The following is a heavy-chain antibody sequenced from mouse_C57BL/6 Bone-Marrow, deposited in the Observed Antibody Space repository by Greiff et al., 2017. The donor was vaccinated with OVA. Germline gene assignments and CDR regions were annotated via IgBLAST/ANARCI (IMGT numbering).Heavy chain of an antibody. CDR3: ARPYYYGSSYDWYFDV. Sequence: EVKLMESGGGLVQPGGSLKLSCAASGFTFSDYYMYWVRQTPEKRLEWVAYISNGGGSTYYPDTVKGRFTISRDNAKNTLYLQMSRLKSEDTAMYYCARPYYYGSSYDWYFDVWGTGTTVTVSS. J-gene: IGHJ1*03. V-gene: IGHV5-12*01. D-gene: IGHD1-1*01. CDR1: GFTFSDYY. CDR2: ISNGGGST.